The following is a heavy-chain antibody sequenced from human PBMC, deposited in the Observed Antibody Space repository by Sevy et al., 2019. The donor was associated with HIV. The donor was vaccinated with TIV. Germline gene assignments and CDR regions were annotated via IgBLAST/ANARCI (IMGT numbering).Heavy chain of an antibody. D-gene: IGHD2-15*01. CDR1: GFTFSSYS. J-gene: IGHJ3*02. CDR2: ISSSSNYI. V-gene: IGHV3-21*01. Sequence: GGSLRLSCAVSGFTFSSYSMNWVRQAPGKGLEWVSSISSSSNYIYYAHSVKGRFTISRDNAKDSLFLQMNRLRAEDTAIYYCARGYCSGTSCSSGRAWVAFDIWGQGTMVTVSS. CDR3: ARGYCSGTSCSSGRAWVAFDI.